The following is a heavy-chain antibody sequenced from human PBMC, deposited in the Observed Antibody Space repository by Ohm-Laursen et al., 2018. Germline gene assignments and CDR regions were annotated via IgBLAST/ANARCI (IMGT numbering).Heavy chain of an antibody. CDR2: IGGSGDST. CDR1: GFTFSSYA. J-gene: IGHJ4*01. Sequence: SLRLSCTASGFTFSSYAMSWVRQAPGKGLEWVSAIGGSGDSTYYADSVKGRFTISRVNSKNTLYLQMNSLRAEDTAIYYCAKSRIRIFGVVIWGQGTLVTVSS. V-gene: IGHV3-23*01. CDR3: AKSRIRIFGVVI. D-gene: IGHD3-3*01.